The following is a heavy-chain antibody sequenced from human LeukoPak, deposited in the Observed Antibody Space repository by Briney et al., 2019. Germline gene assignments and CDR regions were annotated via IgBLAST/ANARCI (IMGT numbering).Heavy chain of an antibody. CDR3: ARLEGIAVAGAYFDY. J-gene: IGHJ4*02. V-gene: IGHV4-34*01. Sequence: SETLSLTCAVYGGSFSGYYWSWIRQPPGKGLEWIGEINHSGSTNYNPSLKSRVTISVDTSKNQFSLKLSSVTAADTAVYYCARLEGIAVAGAYFDYWGQGTLVTVSS. CDR2: INHSGST. CDR1: GGSFSGYY. D-gene: IGHD6-19*01.